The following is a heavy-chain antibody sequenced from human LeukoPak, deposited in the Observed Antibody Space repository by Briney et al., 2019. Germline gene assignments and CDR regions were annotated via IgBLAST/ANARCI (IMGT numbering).Heavy chain of an antibody. CDR1: GFTFSSYA. J-gene: IGHJ6*02. CDR3: ATVGGVTWLMDV. Sequence: GGSLRLSCAASGFTFSSYAMHWVRQAPGKGLEWVAVISYDGSNKYYADSVKGRFTISRDNSKNTLYLQMNSLRAEDTAVYYCATVGGVTWLMDVWGQGTTVTVSS. D-gene: IGHD2-21*02. V-gene: IGHV3-30-3*01. CDR2: ISYDGSNK.